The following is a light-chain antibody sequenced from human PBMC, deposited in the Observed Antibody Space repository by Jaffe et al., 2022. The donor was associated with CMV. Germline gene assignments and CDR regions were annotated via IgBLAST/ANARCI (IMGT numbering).Light chain of an antibody. J-gene: IGLJ3*02. CDR1: ALPKRY. V-gene: IGLV3-25*03. Sequence: SYELTQPPSVSVSPGQTARITCSGDALPKRYVHWYQQKPGQAPVLIIYKDTERPSGIPERFSASGSGTAVTLIISAVQAEDEADYYCQSADTTERVFGGGTKLTVL. CDR3: QSADTTERV. CDR2: KDT.